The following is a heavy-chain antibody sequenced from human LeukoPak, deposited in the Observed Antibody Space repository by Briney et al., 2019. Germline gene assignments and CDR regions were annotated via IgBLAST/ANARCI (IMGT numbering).Heavy chain of an antibody. D-gene: IGHD5/OR15-5a*01. Sequence: PGRSLRLSCAASGFTFSSYGMHWVRQAPGKGLEWVAVISYDGSNRYYADSVKGRFTISRDNSKNTLYLQMNSLRAEDTAVYYCAKDLSMIHAFDIWGQGTMVTVSS. CDR3: AKDLSMIHAFDI. CDR2: ISYDGSNR. CDR1: GFTFSSYG. J-gene: IGHJ3*02. V-gene: IGHV3-30*18.